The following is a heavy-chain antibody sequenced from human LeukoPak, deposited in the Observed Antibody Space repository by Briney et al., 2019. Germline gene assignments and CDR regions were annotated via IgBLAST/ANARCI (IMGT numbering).Heavy chain of an antibody. CDR2: ISWNSGSI. J-gene: IGHJ6*02. Sequence: GRSLRLSCAASGFTFGNYAMHWVRQVPGKGLEWVAGISWNSGSIGYADSVKGRFTISRDNAKNSLYLQMNSLRAEDTALYHCAKTKTPAASTDYYNSMDVWGQGTTVTVSS. CDR3: AKTKTPAASTDYYNSMDV. V-gene: IGHV3-9*01. CDR1: GFTFGNYA. D-gene: IGHD6-13*01.